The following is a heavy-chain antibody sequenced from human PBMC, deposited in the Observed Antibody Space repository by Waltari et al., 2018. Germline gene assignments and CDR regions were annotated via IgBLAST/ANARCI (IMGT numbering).Heavy chain of an antibody. D-gene: IGHD3-22*01. CDR1: GYTLTELS. CDR2: FDPEDGET. V-gene: IGHV1-24*01. CDR3: ATVRDYDSSGPNRGHFDY. Sequence: QVQLVQSGAEVKKPGASVKVSCKVSGYTLTELSMHWVRQAPGKGLAWMGGFDPEDGETIYEQKLQGRVTMTEDTSTDTAYMELSSLRSEDTAVYYCATVRDYDSSGPNRGHFDYWGQGTLVTVSA. J-gene: IGHJ4*02.